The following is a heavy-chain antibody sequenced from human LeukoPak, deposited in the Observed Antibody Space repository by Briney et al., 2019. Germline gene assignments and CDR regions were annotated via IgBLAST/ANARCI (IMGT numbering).Heavy chain of an antibody. CDR1: GGSISSGSYY. V-gene: IGHV4-61*02. CDR2: IYTSGST. Sequence: SETLSLTCTVSGGSISSGSYYWSWIRQPAGKGLEWIGRIYTSGSTNYNPSLKSRVTISVDTSKNQFSLKLSSVTAADTAVYYCAREVEYYYGSGSYYYYYYYMDVWGKGTTVTISS. J-gene: IGHJ6*03. D-gene: IGHD3-10*01. CDR3: AREVEYYYGSGSYYYYYYYMDV.